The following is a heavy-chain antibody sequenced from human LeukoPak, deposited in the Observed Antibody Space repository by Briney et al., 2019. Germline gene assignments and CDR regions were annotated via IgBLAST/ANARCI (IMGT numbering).Heavy chain of an antibody. CDR3: ARAGADSSGYYYEVLFDY. D-gene: IGHD3-22*01. V-gene: IGHV4-39*07. J-gene: IGHJ4*02. CDR1: GGSISSSSYY. CDR2: IYYSGST. Sequence: PSETLSLTCTVSGGSISSSSYYWGWIRQPPGKGLEWIGSIYYSGSTYYNPSLKSRVTISVDTSKNQFSLKLSSVTAADTAVYYCARAGADSSGYYYEVLFDYWGQGTLVTVSS.